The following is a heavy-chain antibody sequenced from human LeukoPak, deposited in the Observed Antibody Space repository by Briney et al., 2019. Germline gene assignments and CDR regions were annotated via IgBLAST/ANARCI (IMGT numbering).Heavy chain of an antibody. D-gene: IGHD4-17*01. V-gene: IGHV4-39*07. CDR3: ARVTVTRPYYFDY. Sequence: SETLSLTCTVSGGSISSSSYYWGWIRQPPGKGLEWIGSIYYSGSTYYNPSLKSRVTISVDTSKNQFSLKLSSVTAADTAVYYCARVTVTRPYYFDYWGQGTLVTVSS. CDR1: GGSISSSSYY. J-gene: IGHJ4*02. CDR2: IYYSGST.